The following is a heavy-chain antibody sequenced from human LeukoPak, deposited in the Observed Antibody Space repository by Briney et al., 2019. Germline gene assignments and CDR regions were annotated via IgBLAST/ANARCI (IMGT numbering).Heavy chain of an antibody. Sequence: ASVKVSCKVSGYSFTSNYIHWVRQAPGQGLEWMGMIYPRDGSTSYAQRFQDRVTVTRDTSTSTAYMELRNLRSDDTALYYCARDRPLVVVTDWGEFDPWGQGTLVTVSS. CDR1: GYSFTSNY. D-gene: IGHD2-21*02. CDR2: IYPRDGST. J-gene: IGHJ5*02. CDR3: ARDRPLVVVTDWGEFDP. V-gene: IGHV1-46*01.